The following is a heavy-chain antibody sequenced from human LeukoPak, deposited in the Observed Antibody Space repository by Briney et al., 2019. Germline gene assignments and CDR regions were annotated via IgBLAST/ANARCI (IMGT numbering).Heavy chain of an antibody. Sequence: SVKVSCKASGGTFSKYTISWVRQRPGQGLEWMGGITPLFGTANYAQKFQGRVTITADESASTAYMELSSLRSEDTAVYYCARARHVYYGSGSYDYWGQGTLVTVSS. D-gene: IGHD3-10*01. J-gene: IGHJ4*02. CDR3: ARARHVYYGSGSYDY. CDR2: ITPLFGTA. CDR1: GGTFSKYT. V-gene: IGHV1-69*13.